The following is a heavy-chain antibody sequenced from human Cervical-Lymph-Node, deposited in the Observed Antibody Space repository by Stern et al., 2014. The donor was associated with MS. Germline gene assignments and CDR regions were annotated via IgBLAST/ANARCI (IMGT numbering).Heavy chain of an antibody. D-gene: IGHD2-15*01. CDR2: IIPIFGTA. Sequence: VQLLESGAEVKKPGSSVKVSCKASGGTFSSYAISWVRQAPGQGLGWMGGIIPIFGTANYAQKFQGRVTITADESTSTAYMELSSLRSEDTAVYYCARVASCSGGSCYQPFDYWGQGTLVTVSS. CDR3: ARVASCSGGSCYQPFDY. J-gene: IGHJ4*02. CDR1: GGTFSSYA. V-gene: IGHV1-69*01.